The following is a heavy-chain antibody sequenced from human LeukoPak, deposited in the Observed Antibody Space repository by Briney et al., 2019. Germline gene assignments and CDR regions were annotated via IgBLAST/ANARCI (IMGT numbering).Heavy chain of an antibody. J-gene: IGHJ3*02. CDR2: TYYSGTT. CDR1: GGSISGYY. V-gene: IGHV4-59*08. CDR3: ARPRAQWLGNDGFDM. Sequence: KASETLSLTCTVSGGSISGYYWSWIRQPPGKGLEWIGYTYYSGTTNYNPSLKSRVTISVDTSKNQFSLKLRSVTAADTAVYYCARPRAQWLGNDGFDMWGQGTLVTVSS. D-gene: IGHD6-19*01.